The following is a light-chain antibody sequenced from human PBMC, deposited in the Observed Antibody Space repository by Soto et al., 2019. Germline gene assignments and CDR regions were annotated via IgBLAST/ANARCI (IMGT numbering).Light chain of an antibody. J-gene: IGKJ1*01. CDR1: QSISSW. V-gene: IGKV1-5*03. Sequence: DIQMTQSPSTLSASVGDRVTITCRASQSISSWLAWYQQKPGRAPKLLIYKASSLESGVPSRFSGSGSGTEFTLTISSLQPDDFATYYCQQYNSSWKFGHGTKVDLK. CDR2: KAS. CDR3: QQYNSSWK.